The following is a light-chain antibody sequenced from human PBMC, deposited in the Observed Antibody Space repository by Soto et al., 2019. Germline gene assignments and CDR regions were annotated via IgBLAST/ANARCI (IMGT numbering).Light chain of an antibody. CDR3: QQYDDLPIT. Sequence: DIQMTQSPSSVFASVGDRFTITCQASQDISDFLNWYHQKPGKAPKVLIYDASNLQTGVPSRFSGRRSGTDFILTISSLQPDDSGTYYCQQYDDLPITFGQGTRLEIK. V-gene: IGKV1-33*01. CDR2: DAS. CDR1: QDISDF. J-gene: IGKJ5*01.